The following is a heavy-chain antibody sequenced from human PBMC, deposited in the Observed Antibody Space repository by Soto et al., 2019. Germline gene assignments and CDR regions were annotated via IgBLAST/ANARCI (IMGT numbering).Heavy chain of an antibody. J-gene: IGHJ6*02. CDR3: ARRWDYYDSSGYYPLGMDV. D-gene: IGHD3-22*01. CDR2: IYYSGST. Sequence: QLQLQESGPGLVKPSETLSLTCTVSGGSISSSSYYWGWIRQPPGKGLEWIGSIYYSGSTYYNPSLKSRVTISVDTSKIQFSLKLSCVTAADTAVYYCARRWDYYDSSGYYPLGMDVWGQGTTVTVSS. CDR1: GGSISSSSYY. V-gene: IGHV4-39*01.